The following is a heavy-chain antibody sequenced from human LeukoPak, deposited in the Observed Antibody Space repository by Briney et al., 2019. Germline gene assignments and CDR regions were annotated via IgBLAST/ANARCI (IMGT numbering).Heavy chain of an antibody. J-gene: IGHJ5*02. CDR1: GGSISSSSYY. D-gene: IGHD3-3*01. Sequence: PSETLSLTCTVSGGSISSSSYYWGWIRQPPGKGLEWIGSIYDSGRTYSNPSLKRGVTISVDTSKNQSSLKLSSVTAADTAVYYCARLAVGNTSFGARPRWFDPWGQGTLVTVSS. V-gene: IGHV4-39*01. CDR2: IYDSGRT. CDR3: ARLAVGNTSFGARPRWFDP.